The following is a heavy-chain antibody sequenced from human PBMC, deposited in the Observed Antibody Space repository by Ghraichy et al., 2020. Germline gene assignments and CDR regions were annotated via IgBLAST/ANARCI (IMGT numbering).Heavy chain of an antibody. J-gene: IGHJ6*02. V-gene: IGHV4-59*01. CDR3: ARSIPYCIGGSCYSDYYYGMDV. Sequence: SETLSLTCTVSGGSISTDYWSWIRQPPGKGLEWIGYIYYSVRRNSNPSLESRVTISVDTSKNQYSLKLSSVTAADTAVYFCARSIPYCIGGSCYSDYYYGMDVWGQGTTVTVSS. D-gene: IGHD2-15*01. CDR2: IYYSVRR. CDR1: GGSISTDY.